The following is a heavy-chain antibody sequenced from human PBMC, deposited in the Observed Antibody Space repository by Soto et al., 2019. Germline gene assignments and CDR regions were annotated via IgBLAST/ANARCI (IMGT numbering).Heavy chain of an antibody. Sequence: ASVKVSCKASGYTFTGYYMHWVRQAPGQGLEWMGWINPNSGGTNYAQKFQGWVTMTRDTSISTAYMELSRLRSDDTAVYYCARHTLDDFWRGTYDYWGQGTLVTVSS. D-gene: IGHD3-3*01. CDR2: INPNSGGT. J-gene: IGHJ4*02. V-gene: IGHV1-2*04. CDR1: GYTFTGYY. CDR3: ARHTLDDFWRGTYDY.